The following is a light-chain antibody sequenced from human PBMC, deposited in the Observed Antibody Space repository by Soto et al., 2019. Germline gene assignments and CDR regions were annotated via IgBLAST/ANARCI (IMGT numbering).Light chain of an antibody. CDR2: GAS. CDR3: QQYGSSPRT. CDR1: QSVRSK. V-gene: IGKV3-20*01. J-gene: IGKJ1*01. Sequence: EVLMTQSPDTLSVSPGETLTLXXRASQSVRSKLAWYQQKPGQAPRXLIYGASNRATGIPARFSGSGSGTDFTLTISRLEPEDFAVYYCQQYGSSPRTFGQGTKVDIK.